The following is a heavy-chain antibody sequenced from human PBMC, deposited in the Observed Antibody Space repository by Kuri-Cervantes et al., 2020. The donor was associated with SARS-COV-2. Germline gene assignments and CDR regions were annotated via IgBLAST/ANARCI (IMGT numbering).Heavy chain of an antibody. Sequence: GGSLRLSCAASGFTFSNYSMNWVRQAPGKGLEWVSSISSSSSSIYYADSVKGRFTISRDNAKNSLYLQMNSLRAEDTAVYYCARVTTVTEGYWGQGTLVTVSS. V-gene: IGHV3-21*01. D-gene: IGHD4-11*01. CDR2: ISSSSSSI. CDR3: ARVTTVTEGY. CDR1: GFTFSNYS. J-gene: IGHJ4*02.